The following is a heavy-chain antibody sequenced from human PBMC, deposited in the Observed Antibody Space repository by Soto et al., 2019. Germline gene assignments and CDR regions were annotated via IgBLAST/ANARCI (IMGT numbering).Heavy chain of an antibody. V-gene: IGHV3-30*03. CDR2: ISYDGSNK. J-gene: IGHJ4*02. CDR3: ATTYYDGSGSYDDGGFYFDN. D-gene: IGHD3-10*01. CDR1: GFTFSSYC. Sequence: PGGSLRLSCAASGFTFSSYCMHWVRQAPGKGLEWVAVISYDGSNKYYADSVKGRFTISRDNSKNTLYLQMNSLRAEDTAVYYCATTYYDGSGSYDDGGFYFDNWGQGTLVTVSS.